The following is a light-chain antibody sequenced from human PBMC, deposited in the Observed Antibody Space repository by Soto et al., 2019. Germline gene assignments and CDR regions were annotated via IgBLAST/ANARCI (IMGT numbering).Light chain of an antibody. Sequence: IQLTQSPSSMSASLGDRVTITCRASQGISSYLAWYQQKPGRAPKLLIYAASTLQSGVPSRFSGSGSGTEFTLTITSLQPEDFATYYCQQLNSFPITFGQGTRLEI. CDR2: AAS. V-gene: IGKV1-9*01. CDR1: QGISSY. J-gene: IGKJ5*01. CDR3: QQLNSFPIT.